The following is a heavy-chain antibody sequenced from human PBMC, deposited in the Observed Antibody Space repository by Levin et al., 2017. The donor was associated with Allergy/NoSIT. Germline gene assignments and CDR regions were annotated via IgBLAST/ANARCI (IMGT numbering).Heavy chain of an antibody. CDR3: AGHLGSTDDY. Sequence: PSETLSLTCAVYGGSFSGYYWGWIRQPPGKGLEWIGEINHSGSTIYNPSLKSRVTMSVDTSKNQFSLKLSSVTTADTAVYYCAGHLGSTDDYWGQGTLVTVSS. V-gene: IGHV4-34*01. J-gene: IGHJ4*02. D-gene: IGHD3-16*01. CDR2: INHSGST. CDR1: GGSFSGYY.